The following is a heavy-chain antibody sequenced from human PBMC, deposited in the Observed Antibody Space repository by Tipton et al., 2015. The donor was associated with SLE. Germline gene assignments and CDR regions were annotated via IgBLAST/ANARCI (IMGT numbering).Heavy chain of an antibody. Sequence: TLSLTCSVSGASVCSYGYFWSWIRQHPDKGLEWIGYIYFSGNTYYNPSLKSRVIISLDTSNNRISLKLSSVTAADTAVYYCAKWQSHSQYMDVWGQGTTVTVSS. CDR3: AKWQSHSQYMDV. J-gene: IGHJ6*03. CDR2: IYFSGNT. D-gene: IGHD2-15*01. CDR1: GASVCSYGYF. V-gene: IGHV4-31*03.